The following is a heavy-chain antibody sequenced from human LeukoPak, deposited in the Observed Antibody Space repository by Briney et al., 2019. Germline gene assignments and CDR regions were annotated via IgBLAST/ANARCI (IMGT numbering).Heavy chain of an antibody. D-gene: IGHD3-10*01. CDR2: ISSSSSTI. CDR3: ARDRGTMVRGDSYGMDV. Sequence: GGSLRLSCAASGFTFSSYSMNWVRQAPGKGLEWVSYISSSSSTIYYADSVKGRFTISRDTSTNTLYLQMNSLRAEDTAVYYCARDRGTMVRGDSYGMDVWGQGTTVTVSS. J-gene: IGHJ6*02. V-gene: IGHV3-48*01. CDR1: GFTFSSYS.